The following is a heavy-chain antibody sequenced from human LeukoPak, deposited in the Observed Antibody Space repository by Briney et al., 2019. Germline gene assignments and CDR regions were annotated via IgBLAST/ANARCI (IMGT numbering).Heavy chain of an antibody. Sequence: SETLSLTCSVSGDSITSGDSYWTWIRQPAGEGLEWIGLIYTSGATKYNPSLKSRITISLGTSKNQFSLQLNSVTAADTAVYYCAREYSHWGQGTLVTVSS. D-gene: IGHD2-15*01. CDR3: AREYSH. CDR2: IYTSGAT. J-gene: IGHJ4*02. V-gene: IGHV4-61*02. CDR1: GDSITSGDSY.